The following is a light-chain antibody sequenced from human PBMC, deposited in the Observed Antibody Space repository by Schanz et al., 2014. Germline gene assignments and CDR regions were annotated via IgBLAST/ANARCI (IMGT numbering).Light chain of an antibody. V-gene: IGLV2-14*02. CDR2: GDN. CDR1: ATDIGGTYL. CDR3: SSYTSSSTVV. Sequence: QSVLTQPASVSASPGQSITISCTGTATDIGGTYLVSWYQQNPGEAPKLLILGDNHRPSGVSNRFSGSKSGNTASLTISGLQAEDEADYYCSSYTSSSTVVFGGGTKLTVL. J-gene: IGLJ2*01.